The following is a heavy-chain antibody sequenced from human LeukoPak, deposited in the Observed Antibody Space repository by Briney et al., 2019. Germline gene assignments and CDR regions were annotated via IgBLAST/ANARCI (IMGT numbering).Heavy chain of an antibody. CDR2: IYYSGST. J-gene: IGHJ4*02. V-gene: IGHV4-39*01. Sequence: SETLSLTCTVSGGSISSSSHSWGWIRQPPGKGLEWIGSIYYSGSTYYNPSLKSRVTISVDTSKNQFSLKLSSVTAADTAVYYCARAWANCGGDCSPFDYWGQGTLVTVSS. CDR3: ARAWANCGGDCSPFDY. CDR1: GGSISSSSHS. D-gene: IGHD2-21*02.